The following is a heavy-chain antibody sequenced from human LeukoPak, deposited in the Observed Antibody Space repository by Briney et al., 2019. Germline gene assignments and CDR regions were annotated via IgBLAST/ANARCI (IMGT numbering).Heavy chain of an antibody. D-gene: IGHD2-15*01. CDR1: GYTFTSYA. V-gene: IGHV1-69*13. J-gene: IGHJ5*02. CDR3: ARVGGSWRTLSLVWFDP. CDR2: IIPIFGTA. Sequence: GASVKVSCKASGYTFTSYAISWVRQAPGQGLEWMGGIIPIFGTANYAQKFQGRVTITADESTSTAYMELSSLRSEDTAVYYCARVGGSWRTLSLVWFDPWGQGTLVTVSS.